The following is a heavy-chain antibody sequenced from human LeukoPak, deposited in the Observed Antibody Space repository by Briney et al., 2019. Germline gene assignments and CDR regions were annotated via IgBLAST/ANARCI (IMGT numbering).Heavy chain of an antibody. CDR1: GGSISSYY. CDR3: ARSRAAAGLDY. J-gene: IGHJ4*02. CDR2: IYYSGST. D-gene: IGHD6-13*01. V-gene: IGHV4-59*08. Sequence: SETLSLTCTDSGGSISSYYWSWIRQPPGKGLEWIGYIYYSGSTNYNPSLKSRVTISVDTSKNQFSLKLSSVTAADTAVYYCARSRAAAGLDYWGQGTLVTVSS.